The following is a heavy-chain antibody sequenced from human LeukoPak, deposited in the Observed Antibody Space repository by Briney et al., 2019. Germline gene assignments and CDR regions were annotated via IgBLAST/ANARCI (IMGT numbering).Heavy chain of an antibody. Sequence: PSETLSLTCTVSRYSIRTTYYWGWIRQIPGKGLEWIGSIYQSGNTYYNPSLKSRVTISVDTSKNQFSLSLRSVTAADTALYYCTRDAASGYSTIWGQGTLVAVSS. CDR2: IYQSGNT. CDR1: RYSIRTTYY. J-gene: IGHJ4*02. D-gene: IGHD2-2*03. CDR3: TRDAASGYSTI. V-gene: IGHV4-38-2*02.